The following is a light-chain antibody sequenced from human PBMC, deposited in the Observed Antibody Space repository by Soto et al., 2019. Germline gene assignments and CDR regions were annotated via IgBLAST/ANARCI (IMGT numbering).Light chain of an antibody. CDR3: QQYNSMGVT. CDR1: QSISSW. V-gene: IGKV1-5*01. J-gene: IGKJ3*01. CDR2: DAS. Sequence: DIQMTQSPSTLSASVGDRVIITCRASQSISSWLAWYQQKPGKAPKLLIYDASSLESGVPSRFSGSGSGTEFTLTISSLQPDDFATYYCQQYNSMGVTFGPGTKVDIK.